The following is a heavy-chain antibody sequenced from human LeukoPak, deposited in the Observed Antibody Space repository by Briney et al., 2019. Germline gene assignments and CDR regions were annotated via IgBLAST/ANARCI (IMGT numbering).Heavy chain of an antibody. Sequence: SETLSLTCTVSGGSISSYYWSWIRQPAGKGLEWIGRIYTSGSTNYNPSLKSRVTMSVDTSKNQFSLKLSSVTAADTAVYYCARWVQLQLVLFSVWFDPWGQGTLVTVSS. D-gene: IGHD6-13*01. CDR2: IYTSGST. CDR3: ARWVQLQLVLFSVWFDP. CDR1: GGSISSYY. J-gene: IGHJ5*02. V-gene: IGHV4-4*07.